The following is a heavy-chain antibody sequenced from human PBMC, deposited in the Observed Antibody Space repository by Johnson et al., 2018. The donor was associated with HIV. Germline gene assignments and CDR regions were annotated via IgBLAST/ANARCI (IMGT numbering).Heavy chain of an antibody. V-gene: IGHV3-11*01. J-gene: IGHJ3*02. CDR2: ISSSGGTI. Sequence: QVQLVESGGGLVQPGGSLRLSCAASGFTVSSNYMSWIRQAPGKGLEWVSYISSSGGTIYYADSVKGHFTISRDNAKNSLYLQMNSLRAEDTAVYYCARGRDSTGDGGAFDIWGQGTLVTVSS. CDR3: ARGRDSTGDGGAFDI. CDR1: GFTVSSNY. D-gene: IGHD7-27*01.